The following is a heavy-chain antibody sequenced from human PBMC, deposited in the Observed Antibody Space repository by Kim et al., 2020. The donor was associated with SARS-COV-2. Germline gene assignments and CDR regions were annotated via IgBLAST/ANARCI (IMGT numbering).Heavy chain of an antibody. CDR1: GGSISGYH. CDR3: GRGQSHSSGYIES. V-gene: IGHV4-59*13. J-gene: IGHJ4*02. Sequence: SETLSLTCSVSGGSISGYHWSWIRQPPGKGLEWMGYFYYSGTPNYNPSLKSRLTISVDTSKNQFSLKLTSVTAADTAVYYCGRGQSHSSGYIESWGQGALVTVSS. CDR2: FYYSGTP. D-gene: IGHD6-19*01.